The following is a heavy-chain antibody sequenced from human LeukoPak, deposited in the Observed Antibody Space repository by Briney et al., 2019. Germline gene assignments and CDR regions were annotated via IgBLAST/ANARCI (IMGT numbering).Heavy chain of an antibody. V-gene: IGHV4-38-2*02. J-gene: IGHJ6*03. Sequence: SETLSLTCTVSGYSISSGYYWGWIRPPPGKGLEWIGEINHNGSTNYNPSLKSRVTISVDTSKNQFSLQLSSVTAADTAVYYCARGGSVTTGVRFHYYYYYYMDVWGKGTTVTVSS. CDR2: INHNGST. CDR1: GYSISSGYY. D-gene: IGHD4-23*01. CDR3: ARGGSVTTGVRFHYYYYYYMDV.